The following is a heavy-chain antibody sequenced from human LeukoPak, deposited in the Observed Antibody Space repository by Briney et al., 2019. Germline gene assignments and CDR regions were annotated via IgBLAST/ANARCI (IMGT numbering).Heavy chain of an antibody. D-gene: IGHD6-19*01. Sequence: GGSLRLSCAASGFTFSSYWMSWVRQAPGKGLEWVANIKQDGSEKYYVDSVKGRFTISRDNAKNSLYLQMNSLRAEDTAVYYCAREVYSSGWYETDYWGQGTLVTVSS. CDR3: AREVYSSGWYETDY. V-gene: IGHV3-7*01. CDR2: IKQDGSEK. J-gene: IGHJ4*02. CDR1: GFTFSSYW.